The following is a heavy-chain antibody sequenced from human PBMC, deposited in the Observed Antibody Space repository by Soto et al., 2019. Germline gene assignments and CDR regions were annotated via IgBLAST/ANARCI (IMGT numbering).Heavy chain of an antibody. CDR1: GVSICSGDYY. D-gene: IGHD1-26*01. CDR3: ASVPPPYSFSYDD. Sequence: QVQLQESGPGLVKPSQTLSLTCNVSGVSICSGDYYWSWIRPPPGKGLEWIGYIYLSGTTYYNPSLKSRVTISLGLCRNVFSLKLRFVTAADTAVDYCASVPPPYSFSYDDWGQGTLVTVSS. J-gene: IGHJ4*02. CDR2: IYLSGTT. V-gene: IGHV4-30-4*01.